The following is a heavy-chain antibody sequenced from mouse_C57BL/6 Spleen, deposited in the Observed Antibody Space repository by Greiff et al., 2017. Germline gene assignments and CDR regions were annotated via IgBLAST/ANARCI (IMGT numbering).Heavy chain of an antibody. CDR2: INPNNGGT. CDR1: GYTFTDYN. Sequence: EVQLQQSGPELVKPGASVKMSCKASGYTFTDYNMHWVKQSHGKSLEWIGYINPNNGGTSYNQKFKGKATLTVNKSSSTAYMELRSLTSEDSAVYYCARDSNYESYYAMDYWGQGTSVTVSS. D-gene: IGHD2-5*01. CDR3: ARDSNYESYYAMDY. J-gene: IGHJ4*01. V-gene: IGHV1-22*01.